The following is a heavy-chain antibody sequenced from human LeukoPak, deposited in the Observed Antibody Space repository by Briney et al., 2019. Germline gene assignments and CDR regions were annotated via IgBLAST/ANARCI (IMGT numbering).Heavy chain of an antibody. CDR1: GFAFSSLD. D-gene: IGHD3-9*01. Sequence: GGSLRLSCAASGFAFSSLDMGWVRQTPGKGQEWASAITNRGDGTYYADSVKGRFTISRDNSKNTLYLQMNSLRAEDTAVYYCAKPYYDISQGGVVYYFDYWGQGTLVTVSS. V-gene: IGHV3-23*01. CDR2: ITNRGDGT. J-gene: IGHJ4*02. CDR3: AKPYYDISQGGVVYYFDY.